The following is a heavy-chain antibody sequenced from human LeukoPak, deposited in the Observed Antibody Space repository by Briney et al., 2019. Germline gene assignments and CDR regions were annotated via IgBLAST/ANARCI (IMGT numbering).Heavy chain of an antibody. J-gene: IGHJ4*02. D-gene: IGHD3-22*01. CDR3: AGTYYYDSSGYLGY. V-gene: IGHV4-59*01. CDR2: IYYSGST. CDR1: GDSISSYY. Sequence: SETLSLTCTVSGDSISSYYWSWIRQPPGKGLEWIGYIYYSGSTNYNPSLKSRVTISVDTSKNQFSLKLSSVTAADTAVYYCAGTYYYDSSGYLGYWGQGTLVTVSS.